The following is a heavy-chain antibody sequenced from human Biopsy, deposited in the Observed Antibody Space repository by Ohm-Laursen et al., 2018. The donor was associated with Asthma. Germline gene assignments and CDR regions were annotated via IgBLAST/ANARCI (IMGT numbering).Heavy chain of an antibody. Sequence: VSSVKVSCKASGGTFSSYAISWVRQAPGQGLEWMGGIIPIFGIANYAQKFQGRATITADKSTSTAYMELSSLRSEDTAVYYCAREMRAGRGNAFDIWGQGTMVTVSS. J-gene: IGHJ3*02. CDR3: AREMRAGRGNAFDI. CDR2: IIPIFGIA. CDR1: GGTFSSYA. D-gene: IGHD6-19*01. V-gene: IGHV1-69*17.